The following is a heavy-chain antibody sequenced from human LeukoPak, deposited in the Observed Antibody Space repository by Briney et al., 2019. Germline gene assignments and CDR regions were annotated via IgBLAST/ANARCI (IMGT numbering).Heavy chain of an antibody. CDR1: GGSIKNYY. Sequence: SETLSLTCIVSGGSIKNYYSSWVRQPPRKRLEWIGYIYYGGSTNYNPSLKSRVTISVDTSKHQFSLNLTSVTPADTAVYYCARSGSYSGICDYWGQGTLVTVSS. V-gene: IGHV4-59*01. CDR2: IYYGGST. CDR3: ARSGSYSGICDY. J-gene: IGHJ4*02. D-gene: IGHD1-26*01.